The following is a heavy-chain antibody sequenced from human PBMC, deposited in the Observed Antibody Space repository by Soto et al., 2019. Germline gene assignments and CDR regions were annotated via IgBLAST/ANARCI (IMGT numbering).Heavy chain of an antibody. D-gene: IGHD3-10*01. V-gene: IGHV3-15*01. CDR1: GITFNKAW. Sequence: GGSLRLSCVASGITFNKAWMSWVRQGTGKGLEWVGRIKSKTDGETADYAAPVKGRVTISRDDSTNTLYLQMSSLKIEDTAVYYCATRTPLXGIVKVINPYYFYGMDVWGQGTTVTVSS. CDR3: ATRTPLXGIVKVINPYYFYGMDV. CDR2: IKSKTDGETA. J-gene: IGHJ6*02.